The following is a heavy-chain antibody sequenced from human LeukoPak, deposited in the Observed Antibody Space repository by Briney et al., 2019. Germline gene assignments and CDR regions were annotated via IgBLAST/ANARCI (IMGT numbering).Heavy chain of an antibody. CDR1: GFTFSSYA. J-gene: IGHJ4*02. D-gene: IGHD2-15*01. CDR3: AKDRSGGSWTPIDY. CDR2: ISGSGGST. Sequence: GGSLRLPCAASGFTFSSYAMSWVHQAPGKGLEWVSAISGSGGSTYYADSVKGRFTISRDNSKNTLYLQMNSLRAEDTAVYYCAKDRSGGSWTPIDYWGQGTLVTVSS. V-gene: IGHV3-23*01.